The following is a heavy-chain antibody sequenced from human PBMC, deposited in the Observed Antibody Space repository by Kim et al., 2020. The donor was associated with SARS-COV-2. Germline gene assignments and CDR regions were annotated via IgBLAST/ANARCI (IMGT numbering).Heavy chain of an antibody. V-gene: IGHV3-30-3*01. J-gene: IGHJ6*03. D-gene: IGHD3-10*01. CDR3: TRDPGSGRWCYDYYC. Sequence: GGSLRLSCAASGFTFSSYAIHWVRQAPGKGLEWVAVIAYDGSKNYSADFVEGRFTISRDNSKTTLYLQMTSLGGEDAAFYYCTRDPGSGRWCYDYYC. CDR1: GFTFSSYA. CDR2: IAYDGSKN.